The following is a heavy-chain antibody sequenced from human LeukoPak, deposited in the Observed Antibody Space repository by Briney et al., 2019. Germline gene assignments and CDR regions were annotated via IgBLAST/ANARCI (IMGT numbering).Heavy chain of an antibody. CDR2: IYSGGST. D-gene: IGHD3-22*01. CDR1: GFTVSSNY. J-gene: IGHJ4*02. CDR3: AGRRVSRYYYDSSGYRDY. Sequence: GGSLRLSCAASGFTVSSNYMSWVRQAPGKGLEWVSVIYSGGSTYYADSVKGRFTISRDNSKNTLYLQMNSLRAEDTAVYYCAGRRVSRYYYDSSGYRDYWGQGTLVTVSS. V-gene: IGHV3-66*01.